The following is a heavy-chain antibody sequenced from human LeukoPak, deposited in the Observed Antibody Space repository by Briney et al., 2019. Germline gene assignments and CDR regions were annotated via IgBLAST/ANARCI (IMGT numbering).Heavy chain of an antibody. CDR3: AREGGSSGNRANYMDV. V-gene: IGHV3-21*01. CDR2: ISSSGSHI. CDR1: GFTFSSYS. J-gene: IGHJ6*03. D-gene: IGHD6-6*01. Sequence: GGSLRLSCAASGFTFSSYSMNWVRQAPGKGLEWVSSISSSGSHIYYADSVKGRITISRDNAKNSVYLQMNSLRAEDTAVYYWAREGGSSGNRANYMDVWGKGTRSPSP.